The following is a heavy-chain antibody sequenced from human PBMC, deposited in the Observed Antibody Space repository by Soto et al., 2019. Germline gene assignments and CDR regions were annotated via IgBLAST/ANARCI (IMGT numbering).Heavy chain of an antibody. D-gene: IGHD3-3*01. CDR1: GGTFSSYA. CDR3: AAPYDFWSGPERNVFDY. J-gene: IGHJ4*02. Sequence: QVQLVQSGAEVKKPGSSVKVSCKASGGTFSSYAISWVRQAPGQGLEWMGGIIPIFGTANYAQKFQGRVTISADDYTSTAYMELSSRSSEDTAVYYCAAPYDFWSGPERNVFDYWGQGTLVTVSS. CDR2: IIPIFGTA. V-gene: IGHV1-69*12.